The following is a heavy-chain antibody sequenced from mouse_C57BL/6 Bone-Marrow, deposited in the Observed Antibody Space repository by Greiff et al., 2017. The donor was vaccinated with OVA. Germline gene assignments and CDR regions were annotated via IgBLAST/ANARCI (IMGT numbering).Heavy chain of an antibody. D-gene: IGHD1-1*01. CDR2: IYPRSGNT. CDR3: ARYYYGDYYAMDY. J-gene: IGHJ4*01. Sequence: QVQLQQSGAELARPGASVKLSCKASGYTFTSYGISWVKQRTGQGLELIGEIYPRSGNTYYNEKFKGKATLTADKSSSTAYMELRSLTSEDSAVYFCARYYYGDYYAMDYWGQGTSVTVSS. V-gene: IGHV1-81*01. CDR1: GYTFTSYG.